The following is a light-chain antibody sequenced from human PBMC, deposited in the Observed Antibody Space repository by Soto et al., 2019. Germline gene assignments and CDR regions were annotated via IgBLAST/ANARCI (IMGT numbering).Light chain of an antibody. V-gene: IGKV3-11*01. CDR1: QSVSSY. CDR2: DAS. Sequence: EIVLTQSPATLSLSPGERATLSCRASQSVSSYLAWYQQKPGQAPRLLIYDASNRATGIPARFSGSGSGTDFPFTIRRLEPEDFAVYYCQQRSNWPQFTFGPGTKVDIK. CDR3: QQRSNWPQFT. J-gene: IGKJ3*01.